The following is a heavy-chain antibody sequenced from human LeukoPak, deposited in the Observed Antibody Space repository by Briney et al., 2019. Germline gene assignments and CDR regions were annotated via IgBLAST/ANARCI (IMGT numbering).Heavy chain of an antibody. CDR2: IYYSGSA. V-gene: IGHV4-39*01. Sequence: PSETLSLTCTVSGGSISSSSYYWGWIRQPPGKGLEWIGTIYYSGSASYNPSLKSRVTISVDTSKNQFSLKLSSVSAADTALYYCAKSSGGSGWTGGFDYWGQGTLVTVSS. D-gene: IGHD6-19*01. J-gene: IGHJ4*02. CDR3: AKSSGGSGWTGGFDY. CDR1: GGSISSSSYY.